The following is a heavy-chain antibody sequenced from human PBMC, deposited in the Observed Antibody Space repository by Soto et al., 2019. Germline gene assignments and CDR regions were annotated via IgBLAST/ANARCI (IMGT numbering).Heavy chain of an antibody. Sequence: LRLSCQASGFNFDNYGMHWVRQAPVKGLEWVAVITYDGSFQYYADSVKGRFTISRDNSKNTLSLHLNTLKPEDTAVYHCAKDRVGGTFYTPLAFWGQGTLVTVSS. CDR1: GFNFDNYG. V-gene: IGHV3-30*18. D-gene: IGHD1-7*01. J-gene: IGHJ4*02. CDR3: AKDRVGGTFYTPLAF. CDR2: ITYDGSFQ.